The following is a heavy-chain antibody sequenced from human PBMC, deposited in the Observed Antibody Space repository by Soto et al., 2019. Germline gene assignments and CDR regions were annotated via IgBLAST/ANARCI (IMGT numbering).Heavy chain of an antibody. Sequence: QAQVVQSGAEVRKPGSSVKLSCKASEGTFNSYAIAWVRQAPGQGLEWMGGIIPYYNTLNYAQKFQDRVTITTDDSTNTVYMELSSLRSDDTAGYFCASGASRWYPYFFDSRAQGTLVTVSS. D-gene: IGHD6-13*01. CDR3: ASGASRWYPYFFDS. V-gene: IGHV1-69*01. CDR1: EGTFNSYA. CDR2: IIPYYNTL. J-gene: IGHJ4*02.